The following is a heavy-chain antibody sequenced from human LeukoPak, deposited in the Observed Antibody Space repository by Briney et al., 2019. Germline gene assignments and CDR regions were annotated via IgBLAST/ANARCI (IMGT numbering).Heavy chain of an antibody. Sequence: SETLSLTCAVYGGSFSGYYWSWIRQPPGKGLEWIGEINRSGSTNYNPSLKSRVTISVDTSKNQFSLKLSSVTAADTAVYYCARGHIPTYYYDSSGYSAWFDPWGQGTLVTVSS. CDR2: INRSGST. CDR3: ARGHIPTYYYDSSGYSAWFDP. J-gene: IGHJ5*02. V-gene: IGHV4-34*01. CDR1: GGSFSGYY. D-gene: IGHD3-22*01.